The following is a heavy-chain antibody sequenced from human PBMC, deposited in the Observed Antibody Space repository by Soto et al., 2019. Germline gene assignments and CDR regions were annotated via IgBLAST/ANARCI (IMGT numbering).Heavy chain of an antibody. J-gene: IGHJ4*02. V-gene: IGHV5-51*01. Sequence: GESLKISCKGSGYKFANYWIGWVRQMPGKGLEWMGIIYPGNSDTRYSPSFQGQVTISADTSISTAYLEWSSLKASDTAIYYCARHVYYDVLKKNYWGQGTLVTVS. CDR1: GYKFANYW. CDR3: ARHVYYDVLKKNY. CDR2: IYPGNSDT. D-gene: IGHD3-9*01.